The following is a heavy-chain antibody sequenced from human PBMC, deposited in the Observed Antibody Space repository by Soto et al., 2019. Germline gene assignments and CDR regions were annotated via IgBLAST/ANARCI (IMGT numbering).Heavy chain of an antibody. D-gene: IGHD2-15*01. Sequence: EVQLGESGGGLVQPVGSLRLSGVASGLTFSTYLMHWVRQAPGKGLVWVSRINPDGSTTNYADSVRGRFTISRDNSKNTLYLQMNSLRAEDMAVYYCAGRYYAPSYWGQGTLVSVST. J-gene: IGHJ4*02. CDR3: AGRYYAPSY. CDR2: INPDGSTT. CDR1: GLTFSTYL. V-gene: IGHV3-74*01.